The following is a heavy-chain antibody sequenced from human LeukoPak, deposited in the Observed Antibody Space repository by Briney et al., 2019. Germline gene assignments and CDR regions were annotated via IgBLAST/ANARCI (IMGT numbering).Heavy chain of an antibody. J-gene: IGHJ5*02. CDR1: GFTSSSYG. D-gene: IGHD2-2*01. V-gene: IGHV3-48*01. CDR3: ARAYCSSTSCFDSWFDP. CDR2: SSGGASVI. Sequence: PGGSLRLACAASGFTSSSYGMNWVRQAPGKGLEWISCSSGGASVIYYADSVKGRFTISRDNARSSLYLQMNSLRAEDTAVYYCARAYCSSTSCFDSWFDPWGQGTLVTVSS.